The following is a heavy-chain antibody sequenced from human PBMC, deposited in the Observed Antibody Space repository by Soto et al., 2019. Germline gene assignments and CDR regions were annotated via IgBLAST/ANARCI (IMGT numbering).Heavy chain of an antibody. CDR3: ARDNCSATSCPRGLDS. CDR2: IYYSGST. V-gene: IGHV4-59*01. CDR1: GASISSYY. Sequence: PSETLSLTCTVSGASISSYYWSWIRQPPGKGLEWIGYIYYSGSTNYNPSLKSRVTISVDTSKNQFSLKVSSVTAADTAVYYCARDNCSATSCPRGLDSWGQGTLVTVSS. D-gene: IGHD2-2*01. J-gene: IGHJ4*02.